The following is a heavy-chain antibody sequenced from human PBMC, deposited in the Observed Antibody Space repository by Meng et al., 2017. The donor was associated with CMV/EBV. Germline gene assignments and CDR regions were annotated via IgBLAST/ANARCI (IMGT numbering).Heavy chain of an antibody. CDR2: INHSGST. J-gene: IGHJ4*02. D-gene: IGHD3-22*01. CDR3: ARVWDSGWDY. Sequence: QDPLQARATRLCMPSDPLSLTCAVYGGSFSGYYWSWIRQPPGKGLEWIGEINHSGSTNYNPSLKSRVTISVDTSKNQFSLKLSSVTAADTAVYYCARVWDSGWDYWGQGTLVTVSS. V-gene: IGHV4-34*01. CDR1: GGSFSGYY.